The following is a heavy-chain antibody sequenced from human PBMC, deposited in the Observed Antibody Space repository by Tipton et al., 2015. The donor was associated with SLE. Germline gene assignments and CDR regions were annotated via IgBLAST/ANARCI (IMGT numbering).Heavy chain of an antibody. D-gene: IGHD3-10*01. CDR3: ASFRALLKGSGFDL. CDR2: IYYSGST. CDR1: GGSISSGGYY. V-gene: IGHV4-31*03. J-gene: IGHJ2*01. Sequence: TLSLTRTVSGGSISSGGYYWSWIRQHPGKGLEWIGYIYYSGSTYYNPSLKSRVTISVDTSKNQFSLKLSSVTAADTAVYYCASFRALLKGSGFDLWGRGPLVTVSS.